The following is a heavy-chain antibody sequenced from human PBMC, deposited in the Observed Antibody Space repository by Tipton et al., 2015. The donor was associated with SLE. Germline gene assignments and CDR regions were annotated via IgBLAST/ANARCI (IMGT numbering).Heavy chain of an antibody. J-gene: IGHJ4*02. D-gene: IGHD3-10*01. Sequence: TLSLTCAVYGGSISSSSSYYWAWIRQPPGKGVEWIGEIYHRGSTNYNPSLKSRLTISVDTSKNQFSLKLRSVTAADTAVYYCARGSYDTSGSYTTYDYWGQGTLVTVSS. CDR1: GGSISSSSSYY. CDR2: IYHRGST. V-gene: IGHV4-39*07. CDR3: ARGSYDTSGSYTTYDY.